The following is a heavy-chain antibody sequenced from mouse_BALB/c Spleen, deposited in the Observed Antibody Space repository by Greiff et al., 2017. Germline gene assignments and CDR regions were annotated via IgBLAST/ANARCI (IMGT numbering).Heavy chain of an antibody. Sequence: QVQLQQSGPELVKPGASVKISCKASGYSFTSYYIHWVKQRPGQGLEWIGWIFPGSGNIKYNEKFKGKATLTADTSSSTAYMQLSSLTSEDSAVYFCARDWDGWYFAVWGAGTTVTVSS. V-gene: IGHV1-66*01. CDR2: IFPGSGNI. CDR1: GYSFTSYY. D-gene: IGHD4-1*01. CDR3: ARDWDGWYFAV. J-gene: IGHJ1*01.